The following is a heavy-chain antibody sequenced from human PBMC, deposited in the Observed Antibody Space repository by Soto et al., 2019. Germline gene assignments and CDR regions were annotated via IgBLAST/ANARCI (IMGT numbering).Heavy chain of an antibody. CDR2: IFYTGTT. D-gene: IGHD2-21*01. CDR1: GGSVSYNSYY. J-gene: IGHJ4*02. Sequence: SETLSLTCSVSGGSVSYNSYYWGWIRQPPGKGLEWVGGIFYTGTTYYNPSLKDRLSISVDTSKNSFSLNLTSVTAADTAVYFCARLVVVAPVANVWGQGALVTVSS. V-gene: IGHV4-39*01. CDR3: ARLVVVAPVANV.